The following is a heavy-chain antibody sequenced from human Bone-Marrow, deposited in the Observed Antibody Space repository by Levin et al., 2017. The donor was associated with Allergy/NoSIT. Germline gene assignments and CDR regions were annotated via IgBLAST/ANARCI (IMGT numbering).Heavy chain of an antibody. Sequence: TGGSLRLSCAASGFTFSDYTMDWVRQAPGKGLEWVSYISSSSSSIYYADSVKGRFTISRDNAKKSLFLQMNSLRVEDTAVYFCARSIAVAGFDYWGQGTLVTVSS. CDR3: ARSIAVAGFDY. CDR1: GFTFSDYT. V-gene: IGHV3-48*01. J-gene: IGHJ4*02. CDR2: ISSSSSSI. D-gene: IGHD6-19*01.